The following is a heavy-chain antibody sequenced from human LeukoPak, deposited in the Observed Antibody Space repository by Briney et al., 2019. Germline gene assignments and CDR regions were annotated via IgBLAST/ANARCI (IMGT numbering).Heavy chain of an antibody. CDR1: GGSISSYY. CDR2: IYTSGST. CDR3: ARDDKVVPAAKWSDYYYYMDV. D-gene: IGHD2-2*01. V-gene: IGHV4-4*07. Sequence: SVTLSLTCTGSGGSISSYYWSWIRQPAGKGLEWLGRIYTSGSTNYSPSLKSRVPMSVDTSKYQFSLTLQSVTAADEAAAYYARDDKVVPAAKWSDYYYYMDVWRKGTTVTISS. J-gene: IGHJ6*03.